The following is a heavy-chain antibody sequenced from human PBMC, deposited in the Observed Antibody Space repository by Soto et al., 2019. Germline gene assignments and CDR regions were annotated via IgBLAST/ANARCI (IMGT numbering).Heavy chain of an antibody. CDR2: ITYDGSDK. V-gene: IGHV3-30*18. J-gene: IGHJ3*02. CDR3: AKPSFSRRVVYKRSTWDDNLDI. Sequence: GGSLRLSCAASGFTFSSFGMHWVRQTPGQGLEWVAIITYDGSDKYLADSVRGRFAISRDNSRNTLYLQMNSLRVEDTAVYYCAKPSFSRRVVYKRSTWDDNLDIWGQGTTVTVSS. D-gene: IGHD2-8*02. CDR1: GFTFSSFG.